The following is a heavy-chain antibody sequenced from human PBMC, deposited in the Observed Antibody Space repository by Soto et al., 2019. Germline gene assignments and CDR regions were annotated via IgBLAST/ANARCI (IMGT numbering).Heavy chain of an antibody. Sequence: QVQLQESGPGLVKPSETLSLTCSVPGTSVSNYYWSWIRQPAGKGLEHIGRIYTSGSTSYNPSLKSRVTMAMDTSQTQIYLNLTSVTAADTAVYYCARGGIQLSYAFDYWGQGILVTVSS. V-gene: IGHV4-4*07. CDR3: ARGGIQLSYAFDY. J-gene: IGHJ4*02. CDR1: GTSVSNYY. D-gene: IGHD3-10*01. CDR2: IYTSGST.